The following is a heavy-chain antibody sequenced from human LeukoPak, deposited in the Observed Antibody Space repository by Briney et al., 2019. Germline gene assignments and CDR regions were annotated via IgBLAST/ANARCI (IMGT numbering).Heavy chain of an antibody. CDR3: ARVPSAYYDFWSGDRGGYMDV. V-gene: IGHV1-46*01. J-gene: IGHJ6*03. D-gene: IGHD3-3*01. CDR2: INPSGGST. CDR1: GYTFTSYY. Sequence: GASVKVSCKASGYTFTSYYMHWVRQAPGQGLEWMGIINPSGGSTSYAQKFQGRVTMTRDMSTSTVYMELSSLRSEDTAVYYCARVPSAYYDFWSGDRGGYMDVWGKGTTVTVSS.